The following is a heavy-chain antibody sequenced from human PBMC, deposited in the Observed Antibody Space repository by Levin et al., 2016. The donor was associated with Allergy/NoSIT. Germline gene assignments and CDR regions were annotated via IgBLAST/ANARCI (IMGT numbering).Heavy chain of an antibody. CDR2: IRYSGIT. CDR1: GGSISGYY. CDR3: ARLVEYSTGWQFDS. J-gene: IGHJ5*01. V-gene: IGHV4-59*08. D-gene: IGHD6-19*01. Sequence: SETLSLTCTVSGGSISGYYWSWIRQPPGKGLEWIGYIRYSGITNYNPSLKSRVSMSTDTSKNQFSLKLSSVTAADTTVYYCARLVEYSTGWQFDSWGQGMLVTVSS.